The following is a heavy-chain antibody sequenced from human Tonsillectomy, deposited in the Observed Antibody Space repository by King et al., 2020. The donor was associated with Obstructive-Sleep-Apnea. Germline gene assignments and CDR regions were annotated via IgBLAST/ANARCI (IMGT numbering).Heavy chain of an antibody. D-gene: IGHD2-2*01. CDR1: GFTFNSYT. Sequence: VQLVESGGGVVQPGRSLRLSCAASGFTFNSYTMHWVRQAPGKGLEWVAVIWFDGSNTYYADSVKGRFTISRDNSKNTLYLQMNSLRAEGTAVYYWAKEGADRYCSSPTCYDYGMDVWGQGATVTVSS. CDR2: IWFDGSNT. J-gene: IGHJ6*02. V-gene: IGHV3-33*06. CDR3: AKEGADRYCSSPTCYDYGMDV.